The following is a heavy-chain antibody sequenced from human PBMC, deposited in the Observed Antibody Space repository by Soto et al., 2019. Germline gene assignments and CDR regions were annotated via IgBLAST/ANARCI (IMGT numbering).Heavy chain of an antibody. V-gene: IGHV4-59*01. J-gene: IGHJ5*02. CDR3: ARDMRELLGSVRWFDP. CDR1: GGSISSYY. Sequence: SETLSLTCTVSGGSISSYYWSWIRQPPGKGLEWIGYIYYSGSTNYNPSLKSRVTISVDTSKNQFSLKLSSVTAADTAVYYCARDMRELLGSVRWFDPWGQGTLVTVSS. D-gene: IGHD1-26*01. CDR2: IYYSGST.